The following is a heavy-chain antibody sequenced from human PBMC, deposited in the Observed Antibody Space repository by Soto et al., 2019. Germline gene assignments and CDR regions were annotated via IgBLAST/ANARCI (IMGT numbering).Heavy chain of an antibody. D-gene: IGHD2-8*02. CDR3: ARHEGWTGPDQ. J-gene: IGHJ5*02. CDR2: IFHDGNT. Sequence: SETLSLTCAVSGASIGSGGWWSWVRQPPGKGLEWIAEIFHDGNTNYSPSLKSRVTISVDKSQNQFSLDVYSVTAADTAVYYCARHEGWTGPDQWGQGTLVTVSS. V-gene: IGHV4-4*02. CDR1: GASIGSGGW.